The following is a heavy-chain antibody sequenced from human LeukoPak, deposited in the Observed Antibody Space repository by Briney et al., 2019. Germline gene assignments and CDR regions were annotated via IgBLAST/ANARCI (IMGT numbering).Heavy chain of an antibody. CDR1: GGSISSYY. V-gene: IGHV4-59*01. D-gene: IGHD2-2*01. Sequence: PSETLSLTCTVSGGSISSYYWSWIRQPPGKGLEWIGYIYYSGSTNYNPSLKSRVTISVDTSKNQFSLKLSSVTAADTAVYYCARARSTRAEFDYWGQGTLVTVSS. CDR3: ARARSTRAEFDY. J-gene: IGHJ4*02. CDR2: IYYSGST.